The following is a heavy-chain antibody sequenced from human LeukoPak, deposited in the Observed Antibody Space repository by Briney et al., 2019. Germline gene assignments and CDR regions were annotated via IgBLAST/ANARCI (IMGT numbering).Heavy chain of an antibody. CDR2: IYYSGST. Sequence: SETLSLTCTVSGGSISSYYWSWIRQPPGKGLEWIGYIYYSGSTNYNPSLKSRVTISVDTSKNQLSLKVNSVTAADTAVYYCARVGGSYYLSLFDPWGQGTLVTVSS. D-gene: IGHD1-26*01. J-gene: IGHJ5*02. V-gene: IGHV4-59*01. CDR1: GGSISSYY. CDR3: ARVGGSYYLSLFDP.